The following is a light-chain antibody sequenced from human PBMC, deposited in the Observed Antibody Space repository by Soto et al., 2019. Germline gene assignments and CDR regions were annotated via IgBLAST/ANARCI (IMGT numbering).Light chain of an antibody. J-gene: IGKJ5*01. V-gene: IGKV1-33*01. CDR1: QNINNY. Sequence: DIEMTQSPSSLSAAVGDRFASTCQASQNINNYLNCYQQKPGRAPKLLIYDASNLEAGVPSRFRGSGSGTDFTFTNSRLQPEDIATYYCQQYEHLPTFGQGTRLEIK. CDR3: QQYEHLPT. CDR2: DAS.